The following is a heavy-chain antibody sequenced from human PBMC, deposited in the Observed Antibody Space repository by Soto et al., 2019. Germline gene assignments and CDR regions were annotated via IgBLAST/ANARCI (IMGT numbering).Heavy chain of an antibody. D-gene: IGHD3-10*01. V-gene: IGHV4-34*01. Sequence: SETLSLTCAVYGGSFSGYYWSWIRPPPGKGLEWIGGNNNSGRTNSNPSLKRRVTISVDTSKNQFSLKLSSVTAADTAGYYFARRLLWFGVCDYWGHGTLV. CDR3: ARRLLWFGVCDY. J-gene: IGHJ4*01. CDR2: NNNSGRT. CDR1: GGSFSGYY.